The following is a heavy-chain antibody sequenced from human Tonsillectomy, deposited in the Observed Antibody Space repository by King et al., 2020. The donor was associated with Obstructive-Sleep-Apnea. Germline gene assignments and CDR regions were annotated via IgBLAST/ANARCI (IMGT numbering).Heavy chain of an antibody. V-gene: IGHV4-34*01. D-gene: IGHD2-21*01. J-gene: IGHJ4*02. CDR3: ARVTPPGGGYYY. Sequence: VQLQQWGAGLLKPSETLSLTCAVYGGSFSGYYWSWIRQPPGKGLEWIGEINHSGSTNYNPSLKSRVTISVDTSKNQLSLKLSSVTAADTAVYYCARVTPPGGGYYYGGQGTLVT. CDR2: INHSGST. CDR1: GGSFSGYY.